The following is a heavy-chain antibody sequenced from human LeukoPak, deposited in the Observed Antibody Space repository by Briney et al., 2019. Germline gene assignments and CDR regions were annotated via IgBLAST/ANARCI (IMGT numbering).Heavy chain of an antibody. V-gene: IGHV4-39*01. Sequence: PSETLSLTCNLYGSSIISYIYYWSWIRQPQGKGLEWIGTIFYSGSTYYNPSLKSRVSISVDTSKNQFSLKLSFVTAADTAVYYCARLETSWRGDYWGQGTLVTVSS. CDR3: ARLETSWRGDY. CDR1: GSSIISYIYY. J-gene: IGHJ4*02. D-gene: IGHD1-26*01. CDR2: IFYSGST.